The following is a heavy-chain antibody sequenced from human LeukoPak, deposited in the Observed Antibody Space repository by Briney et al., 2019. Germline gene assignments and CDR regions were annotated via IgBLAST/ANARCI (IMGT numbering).Heavy chain of an antibody. Sequence: PGRSLRLSCAASGFTFSSYGMHWVRQAPGKGLEWVAVISYDGSNKYYADSVKGRFTISRDNSKNTLYLQMNSLRAEDTAVYYCARMRSIPAAGRAGNFDYWGQGTLVTVSS. CDR3: ARMRSIPAAGRAGNFDY. CDR2: ISYDGSNK. CDR1: GFTFSSYG. D-gene: IGHD6-13*01. V-gene: IGHV3-30*03. J-gene: IGHJ4*02.